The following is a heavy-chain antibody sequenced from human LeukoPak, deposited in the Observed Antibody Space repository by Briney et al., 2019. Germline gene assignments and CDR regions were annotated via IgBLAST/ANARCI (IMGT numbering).Heavy chain of an antibody. CDR1: GYTFTGYY. J-gene: IGHJ3*02. V-gene: IGHV1-2*02. D-gene: IGHD1-26*01. Sequence: PGASVKVSCKASGYTFTGYYMHWVRQAPGQGLEWMGWINPNSGGTNYAQKFQGRVTMTRDTSISTAYLQWSSLKASDTAMYYCARPLVVGARAFDIWGQGTMVTVSS. CDR2: INPNSGGT. CDR3: ARPLVVGARAFDI.